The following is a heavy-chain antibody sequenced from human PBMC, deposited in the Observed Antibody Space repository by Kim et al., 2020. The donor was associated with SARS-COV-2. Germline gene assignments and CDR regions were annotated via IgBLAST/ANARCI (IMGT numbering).Heavy chain of an antibody. Sequence: GGSLRLSCAASGFTFGDYAMHWVRQAPGKGLEWVSGISWNSGSVGYADSVKGRFTISRDNAKNSLYLQMNSLRAEDTALYYCAKDGAQQWLSGYVDYWGQGTLVTVSS. CDR1: GFTFGDYA. D-gene: IGHD6-19*01. CDR3: AKDGAQQWLSGYVDY. J-gene: IGHJ4*02. CDR2: ISWNSGSV. V-gene: IGHV3-9*01.